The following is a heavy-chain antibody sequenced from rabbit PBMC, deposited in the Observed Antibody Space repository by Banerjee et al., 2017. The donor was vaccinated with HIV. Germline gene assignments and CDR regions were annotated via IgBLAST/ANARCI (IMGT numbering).Heavy chain of an antibody. CDR1: GFDFSSNA. CDR3: ARDAVDAGYTCKYFKL. V-gene: IGHV1S45*01. Sequence: QEQLVESGGGLVQPEGSLTLTCTASGFDFSSNAMCWVRQAPGKGLEWIACINTGTGSAYYASWAKGRFTISKTSSTTVTLQMTSLTAADTATYFCARDAVDAGYTCKYFKLWGQGTLVTVS. D-gene: IGHD4-2*01. CDR2: INTGTGSA. J-gene: IGHJ4*01.